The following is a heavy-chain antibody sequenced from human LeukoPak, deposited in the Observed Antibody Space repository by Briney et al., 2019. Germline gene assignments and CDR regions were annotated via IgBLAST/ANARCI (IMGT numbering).Heavy chain of an antibody. CDR2: ISGSGGST. CDR3: ANSKAIRFFYYYYMDV. V-gene: IGHV3-23*01. D-gene: IGHD3-3*01. CDR1: GFTFSSYA. Sequence: GGSLRLSCAASGFTFSSYAMSWVRQAPGKGLEWVSAISGSGGSTYHADSVKGRFTISRDNSKNTLYLQMNSLRAEDTAVYYCANSKAIRFFYYYYMDVWGKGTTVTVSS. J-gene: IGHJ6*03.